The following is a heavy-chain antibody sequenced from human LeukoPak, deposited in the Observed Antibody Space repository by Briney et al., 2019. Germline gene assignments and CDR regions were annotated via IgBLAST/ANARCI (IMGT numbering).Heavy chain of an antibody. Sequence: SETLSLTCTVSGYSISSGYYWGWIRQPPGKGLEWIGNIYHSGSTYYNPSLKSRVTISVDTSKSLFSLKLSSVTAADTAVYYCARPGTTNYYYYYMDVWGKGTTVTVSS. J-gene: IGHJ6*03. V-gene: IGHV4-38-2*02. CDR2: IYHSGST. CDR1: GYSISSGYY. CDR3: ARPGTTNYYYYYMDV. D-gene: IGHD1-1*01.